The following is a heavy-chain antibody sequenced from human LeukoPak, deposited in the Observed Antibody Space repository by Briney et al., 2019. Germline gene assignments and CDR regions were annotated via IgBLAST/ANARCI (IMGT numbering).Heavy chain of an antibody. D-gene: IGHD3-10*01. J-gene: IGHJ5*02. CDR2: IYYSGST. CDR1: GGSISSGDYY. CDR3: ARVEYYGSGTPYWFDP. V-gene: IGHV4-30-4*01. Sequence: PSQTLSLTCTVSGGSISSGDYYWSWIRQPPGKGLEWIGYIYYSGSTYYNPSLKSRVTISVDTSKNQFSLKLSSVTAADTAVYYCARVEYYGSGTPYWFDPWGQGTLVTVSS.